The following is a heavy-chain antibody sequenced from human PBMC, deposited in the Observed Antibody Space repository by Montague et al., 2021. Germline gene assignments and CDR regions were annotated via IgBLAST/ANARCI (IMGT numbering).Heavy chain of an antibody. CDR1: GCSISSNSYW. J-gene: IGHJ5*02. CDR3: ARSLYCIGGSCYSGFDP. Sequence: SETLSLTCTVSGCSISSNSYWLAWIRQPPGKGPEYVGTTFNTWSPYSIPSPKSRVTISVDTSKNQFSLRLSAVTAADTAVYYCARSLYCIGGSCYSGFDPWGTGTLITVAS. D-gene: IGHD2-15*01. V-gene: IGHV4-39*01. CDR2: TFNTWSP.